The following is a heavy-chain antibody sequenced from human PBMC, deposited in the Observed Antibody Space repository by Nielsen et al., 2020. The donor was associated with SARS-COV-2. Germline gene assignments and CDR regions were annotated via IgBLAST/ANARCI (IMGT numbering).Heavy chain of an antibody. V-gene: IGHV3-30*18. CDR3: AKGRPSYYYEPPGWH. J-gene: IGHJ4*02. D-gene: IGHD3-22*01. CDR2: ISYDGSNK. CDR1: GFTFSSYG. Sequence: GESLKISCAASGFTFSSYGMHWVRQAPGKGLEWVAVISYDGSNKYYADSVKGRFTISRDNSKNTLYLQMNSLRAEDTAVYYCAKGRPSYYYEPPGWHWGQGTLVTVSS.